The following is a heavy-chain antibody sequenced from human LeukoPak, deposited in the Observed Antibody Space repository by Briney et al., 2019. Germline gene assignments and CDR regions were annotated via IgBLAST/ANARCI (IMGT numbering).Heavy chain of an antibody. J-gene: IGHJ6*03. Sequence: GSLRLSCAAAGFTFNNYGMHWVRQAPGRGLEWLAFIQYNGNNQYYEDSVKGRSTISRDNSKNTLYLKKNSRKGDDTAVYYCAKDSAFYYIDVWGKGTTVIISS. CDR1: GFTFNNYG. D-gene: IGHD3-10*01. CDR3: AKDSAFYYIDV. CDR2: IQYNGNNQ. V-gene: IGHV3-30*02.